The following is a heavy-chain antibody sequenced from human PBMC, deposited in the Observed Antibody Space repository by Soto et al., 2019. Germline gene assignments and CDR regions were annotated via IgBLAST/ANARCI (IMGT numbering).Heavy chain of an antibody. CDR3: ARAGPPTSYKYTLHV. CDR2: INDEGSTT. V-gene: IGHV3-74*01. Sequence: GGSLRLSCAASGFTLSSYWMHWVRQVPGEGLVWVSRINDEGSTTNYADSVKGRFTISRDGAKNTLYLQMNSLRAEDTAVYYCARAGPPTSYKYTLHVWGQGTTVTVSS. J-gene: IGHJ6*02. CDR1: GFTLSSYW. D-gene: IGHD6-6*01.